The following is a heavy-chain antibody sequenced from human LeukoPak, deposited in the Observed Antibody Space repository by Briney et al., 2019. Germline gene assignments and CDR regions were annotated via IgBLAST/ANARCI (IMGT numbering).Heavy chain of an antibody. CDR2: ISYDGSNK. CDR3: ASGGYTSSWYVVDY. Sequence: PGGSLRLSCAASGFSFSSYGMHWVRQAPGKGLEWVAVISYDGSNKYYADSVKGRFTISRDNSKNTLYLQMSSLRPEDTAVYYCASGGYTSSWYVVDYWGQGTLVTVSS. CDR1: GFSFSSYG. D-gene: IGHD6-13*01. V-gene: IGHV3-30*03. J-gene: IGHJ4*02.